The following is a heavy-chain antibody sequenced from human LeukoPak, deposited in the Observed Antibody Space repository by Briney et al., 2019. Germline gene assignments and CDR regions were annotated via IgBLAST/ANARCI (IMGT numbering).Heavy chain of an antibody. CDR1: GGSISNDH. CDR2: IYYSGST. Sequence: SETQSLTCTVSGGSISNDHWSWIRQPPGKGLGWIGNIYYSGSTKYNPSLKSRVTISVDRSKNQFSLKLTSVSAADTAVYYCAAYESSGYVNDAFDIWSQGTMFTVSS. V-gene: IGHV4-59*01. J-gene: IGHJ3*02. D-gene: IGHD3-22*01. CDR3: AAYESSGYVNDAFDI.